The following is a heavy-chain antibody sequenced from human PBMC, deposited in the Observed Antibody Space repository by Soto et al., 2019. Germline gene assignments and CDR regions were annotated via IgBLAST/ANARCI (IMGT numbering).Heavy chain of an antibody. Sequence: SQTLSLTCAVSDGSMSSGGYSWSWIRQPPGKGLEWIGYIYHSGNTYYTPSLKSRATISLDTSRNQFFLNLNSVTAADTAVYYCARDVGSSHGPGHNNYFDYWGQGTLVTGSS. J-gene: IGHJ4*02. V-gene: IGHV4-30-2*05. CDR3: ARDVGSSHGPGHNNYFDY. CDR2: IYHSGNT. CDR1: DGSMSSGGYS. D-gene: IGHD2-2*01.